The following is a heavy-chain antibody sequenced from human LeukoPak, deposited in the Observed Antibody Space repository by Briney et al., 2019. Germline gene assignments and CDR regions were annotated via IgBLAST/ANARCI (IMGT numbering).Heavy chain of an antibody. J-gene: IGHJ1*01. Sequence: SETLSLTCAVSGGSISSSNWWSWVRQPPGKGLEWIGEIYHSGSTNYNPPLKSRVTISVDTSKNQFSLKLSSVTAADTAVYYCARQPHDYDFWSGYYVGGYFQHWGQGTLVTVSS. CDR2: IYHSGST. CDR3: ARQPHDYDFWSGYYVGGYFQH. D-gene: IGHD3-3*01. CDR1: GGSISSSNW. V-gene: IGHV4-4*02.